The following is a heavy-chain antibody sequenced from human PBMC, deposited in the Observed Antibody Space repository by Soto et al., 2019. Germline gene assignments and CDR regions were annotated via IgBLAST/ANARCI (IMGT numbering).Heavy chain of an antibody. CDR3: ARHPERIAQIGWFDP. V-gene: IGHV3-9*01. D-gene: IGHD6-13*01. Sequence: GGSLRLSCAASGFTFDDYAMHWVRQAPGKGLEWVSGISWNSGSIGYADSVKGRFTISRDNAKNSLYLQMNSLRAEDTALYYCARHPERIAQIGWFDPWGQGTLVTVSS. CDR1: GFTFDDYA. J-gene: IGHJ5*02. CDR2: ISWNSGSI.